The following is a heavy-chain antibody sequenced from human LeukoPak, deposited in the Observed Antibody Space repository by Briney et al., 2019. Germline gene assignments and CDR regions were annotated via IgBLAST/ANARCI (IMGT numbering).Heavy chain of an antibody. J-gene: IGHJ4*02. D-gene: IGHD6-19*01. CDR1: ADSMTGNY. CDR2: IYYSGST. V-gene: IGHV4-59*01. CDR3: ARGGWSLDY. Sequence: SSETLSLTCTVSADSMTGNYWSWIRQPPGKGLEWIGYIYYSGSTNYNPSLKSRVSISVDTSKSQFSLRLSSVTAADTALYYCARGGWSLDYWGQGSLVAVSS.